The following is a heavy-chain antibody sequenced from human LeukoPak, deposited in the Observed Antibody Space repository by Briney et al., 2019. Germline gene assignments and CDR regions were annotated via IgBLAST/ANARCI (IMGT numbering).Heavy chain of an antibody. CDR1: GFTFSSYS. D-gene: IGHD6-13*01. CDR2: ISSSSSYI. CDR3: ARDSSAAAGDY. J-gene: IGHJ4*02. Sequence: GGSLRLSCAASGFTFSSYSMNWVRQAPGKGLEWVSSISSSSSYIYYADSVKGRFTISRDNAKYSLYLQMNSLRAEDTAVYYCARDSSAAAGDYWGQGTLVTVSS. V-gene: IGHV3-21*01.